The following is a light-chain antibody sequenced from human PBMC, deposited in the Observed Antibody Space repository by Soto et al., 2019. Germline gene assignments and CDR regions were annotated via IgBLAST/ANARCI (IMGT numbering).Light chain of an antibody. V-gene: IGKV1-39*01. CDR2: AAS. J-gene: IGKJ3*01. CDR3: QQSFRTPLT. CDR1: QSISSY. Sequence: DIPMTQSPSSLSASVGDRVTITCRASQSISSYLNWYQQKPGKAPKLLIYAASSLQSGVPSRFSGSRSGTDFTLTISSLQPEDFATYYCQQSFRTPLTFGPGTKLDIK.